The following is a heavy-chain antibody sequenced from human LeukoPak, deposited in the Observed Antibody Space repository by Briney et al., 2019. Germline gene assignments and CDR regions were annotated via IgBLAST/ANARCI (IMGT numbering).Heavy chain of an antibody. CDR1: GYSISSGYY. CDR3: ARPVGIFGVGGGISAIDY. V-gene: IGHV4-38-2*02. J-gene: IGHJ4*02. CDR2: IYHSGST. Sequence: SETLSLTCTVSGYSISSGYYWGWIRQPPGKGLEWIGSIYHSGSTYYNPSLKSRVTISVDTSKNQFSLKLSSVTAADTAVYYCARPVGIFGVGGGISAIDYWGQGTLVTVSS. D-gene: IGHD3-3*01.